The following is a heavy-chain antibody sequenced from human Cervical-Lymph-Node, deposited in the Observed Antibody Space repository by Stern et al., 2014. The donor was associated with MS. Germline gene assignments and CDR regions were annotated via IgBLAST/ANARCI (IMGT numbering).Heavy chain of an antibody. J-gene: IGHJ6*02. Sequence: EVQLVESGGGLVQPGGSLRLSCAASGFTFSSYAMSWVRQAPGKGLEWVAAISGSAASTYYADSVKGRFTIPRDNSKNTLYLQMNSLRAEDTAVYYCANRPSLDVWGQGTTVTVSS. CDR1: GFTFSSYA. CDR2: ISGSAAST. CDR3: ANRPSLDV. V-gene: IGHV3-23*04.